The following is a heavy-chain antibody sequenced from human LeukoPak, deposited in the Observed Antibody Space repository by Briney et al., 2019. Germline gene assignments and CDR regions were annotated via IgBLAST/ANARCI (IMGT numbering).Heavy chain of an antibody. Sequence: SETLSLTCAVYGGSFSGYYWSWIRQPPGKGLEWIGEINHSGSTNYNPSLKSRVTISVDTSKNQFSLKLSSVTAADTAVYYCARLRFLERLGNQQPALDIWGQGTMVTVSS. CDR1: GGSFSGYY. J-gene: IGHJ3*02. CDR3: ARLRFLERLGNQQPALDI. CDR2: INHSGST. D-gene: IGHD3-3*01. V-gene: IGHV4-34*01.